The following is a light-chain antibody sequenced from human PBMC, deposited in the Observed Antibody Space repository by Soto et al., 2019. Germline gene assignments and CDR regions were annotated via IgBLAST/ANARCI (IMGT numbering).Light chain of an antibody. CDR1: QSLVSSNGNTF. V-gene: IGKV2-30*01. J-gene: IGKJ1*01. Sequence: DVVMTQSPLSLPVTLGQPASISCRSSQSLVSSNGNTFLIWFQQRPGKSPRRLIYKVSNRDSAVPDRLTGSGSGTDFTLEISRVEAEDVGVYYCMQATHWPWTFGQGTKVEIK. CDR3: MQATHWPWT. CDR2: KVS.